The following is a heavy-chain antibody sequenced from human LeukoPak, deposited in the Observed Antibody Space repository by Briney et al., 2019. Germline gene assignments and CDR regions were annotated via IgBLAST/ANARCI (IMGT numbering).Heavy chain of an antibody. D-gene: IGHD3-16*02. V-gene: IGHV1-46*01. CDR3: ARDQGVTFGGVIVGGDY. CDR1: GYTFTSYG. Sequence: ASVKVSCKASGYTFTSYGISWVRQAPGQGLEWMGIINPSGGSTSYAQKFQGRVTMTRDTSTSTVYMELSSLRSEDTAVYYCARDQGVTFGGVIVGGDYWGQGTLVTVSS. J-gene: IGHJ4*02. CDR2: INPSGGST.